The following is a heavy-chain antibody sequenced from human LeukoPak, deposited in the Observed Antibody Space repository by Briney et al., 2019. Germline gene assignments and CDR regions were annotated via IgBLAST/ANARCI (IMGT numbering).Heavy chain of an antibody. CDR2: IKQDGYEK. D-gene: IGHD1-26*01. CDR3: ARDKIVGPTTLDY. J-gene: IGHJ4*02. Sequence: EGSLRLSCAASGFTFSGYWMSWVRQTPEKGLEWVANIKQDGYEKYYVDSVKGRFTISRDNAKNSLYLQMNSPRADDTAIYYCARDKIVGPTTLDYWGQGTLVTVSS. CDR1: GFTFSGYW. V-gene: IGHV3-7*01.